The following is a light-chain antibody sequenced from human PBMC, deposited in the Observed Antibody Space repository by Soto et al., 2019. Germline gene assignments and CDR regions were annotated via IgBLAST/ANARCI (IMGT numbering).Light chain of an antibody. Sequence: EIVLTQCPGTLSLSPGERATLSCRASQSVSSNSLAWYQQKPGQAPRLLIYGASARATGIPDRFSGSGSGTDFTLTISRLEPEDFAVYYCQQYGSSPRTFGQGTKVEIK. CDR2: GAS. V-gene: IGKV3-20*01. J-gene: IGKJ1*01. CDR1: QSVSSNS. CDR3: QQYGSSPRT.